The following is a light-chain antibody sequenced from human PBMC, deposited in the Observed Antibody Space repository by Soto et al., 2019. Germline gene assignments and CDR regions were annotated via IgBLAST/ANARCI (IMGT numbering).Light chain of an antibody. CDR2: EVT. Sequence: QSALAQPASVSGSPEQSVTISCTGTSSDVGTYNLVSWYQQHPGKAPKLIIYEVTNRPSGVSNRFSGSKSGNTASLTISGLQVEDEADYFCSSFTSRDTLVFGGGTKLTVL. CDR1: SSDVGTYNL. J-gene: IGLJ3*02. V-gene: IGLV2-14*02. CDR3: SSFTSRDTLV.